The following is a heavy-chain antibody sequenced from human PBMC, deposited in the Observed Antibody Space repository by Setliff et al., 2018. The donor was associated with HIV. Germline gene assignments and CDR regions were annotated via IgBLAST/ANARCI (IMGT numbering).Heavy chain of an antibody. Sequence: PGGSLRLSCAASGFSFSGAWMRWVRQAPGKGLEWVAQIKSGGTADYAAPVKGRFTISRDDSKSVVSLQMDSLKTEDTAVYYCTADLPDSAPYCFDYWGQGALVTVSS. CDR1: GFSFSGAW. J-gene: IGHJ4*02. CDR2: IKSGGTA. CDR3: TADLPDSAPYCFDY. V-gene: IGHV3-15*01. D-gene: IGHD2-15*01.